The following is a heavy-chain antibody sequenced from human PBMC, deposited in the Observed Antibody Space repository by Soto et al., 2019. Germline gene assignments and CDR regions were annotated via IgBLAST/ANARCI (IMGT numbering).Heavy chain of an antibody. J-gene: IGHJ6*02. CDR1: GGSFSGYY. Sequence: SETLSLTCAVYGGSFSGYYWSWIRQPPGKGLEWIGEINHSGSTNYNPSLKSRVTISVDTSKNQFSLKLSSVTAEDTAVYYCARDQTIAAPRAFYYYYYGMDVWGQGTTVTVSS. CDR3: ARDQTIAAPRAFYYYYYGMDV. D-gene: IGHD6-13*01. CDR2: INHSGST. V-gene: IGHV4-34*01.